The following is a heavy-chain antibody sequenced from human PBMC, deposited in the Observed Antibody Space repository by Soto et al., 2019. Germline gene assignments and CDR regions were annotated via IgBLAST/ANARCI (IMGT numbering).Heavy chain of an antibody. Sequence: VASVKVSCKASGYSFTRLYINWVRQTTSQVLEWMGWMQPSSGSTGYAQKFQDRVTMTRDTSINTAYMELSSLTSDDTAFYYCARGVTEGVDLCGEPTLVTVSS. D-gene: IGHD3-10*01. CDR2: MQPSSGST. CDR1: GYSFTRLY. CDR3: ARGVTEGVDL. V-gene: IGHV1-8*01. J-gene: IGHJ5*02.